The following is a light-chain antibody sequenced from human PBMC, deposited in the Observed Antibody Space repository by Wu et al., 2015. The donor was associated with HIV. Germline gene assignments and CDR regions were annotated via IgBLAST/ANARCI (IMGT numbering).Light chain of an antibody. CDR2: DAS. J-gene: IGKJ4*01. Sequence: EIVMTQSPAIVSLSPGERATLSCRASQNIRSYLGWYQQKPGQAPRLLIYDASNRAIGIPARFSGSGSGTDFTLTISSLEPEDFAVYYCHHRSNWPPLTFGGGTKVEIK. CDR3: HHRSNWPPLT. CDR1: QNIRSY. V-gene: IGKV3-11*01.